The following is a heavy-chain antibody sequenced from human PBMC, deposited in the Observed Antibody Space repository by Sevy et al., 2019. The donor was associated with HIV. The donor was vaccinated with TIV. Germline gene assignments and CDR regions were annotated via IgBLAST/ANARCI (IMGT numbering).Heavy chain of an antibody. CDR2: ISYDGSNK. J-gene: IGHJ6*02. CDR3: AREPEGLDV. CDR1: GFTFSSYA. V-gene: IGHV3-30*04. Sequence: GGSLRLSCAVSGFTFSSYAMHWVRQAPGKGLEWVAVISYDGSNKYYADSVKGRFTISRDNSKNTLYLQMNSLRAEDTAVYYCAREPEGLDVWGQGTTVTVSS.